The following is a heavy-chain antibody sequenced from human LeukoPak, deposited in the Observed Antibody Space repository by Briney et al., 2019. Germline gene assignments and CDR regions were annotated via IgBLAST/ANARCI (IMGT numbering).Heavy chain of an antibody. CDR2: IYSGGRT. Sequence: GGSLRLSCAASGLAVTNNYMTWVRQAPGKGLGWVSVIYSGGRTSYAASVKGRFTVSRDNAKNTVYLQVNGLKVDDTAVYYCARGTSTGYYRTEAFDLWGQGTLVTVSS. CDR3: ARGTSTGYYRTEAFDL. V-gene: IGHV3-66*01. D-gene: IGHD3-22*01. J-gene: IGHJ3*01. CDR1: GLAVTNNY.